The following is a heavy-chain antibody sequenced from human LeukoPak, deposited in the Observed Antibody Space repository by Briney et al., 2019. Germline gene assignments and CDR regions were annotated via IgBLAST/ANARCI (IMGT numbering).Heavy chain of an antibody. J-gene: IGHJ6*03. D-gene: IGHD5-18*01. V-gene: IGHV4-59*01. CDR3: ARIRGYSYGSVLGHYYYMDV. Sequence: ASETLSLTCTVSGGSISSYYWSWIRQPPGKGLEWIGYIYYSGSTNYNPSLKSRVTISVDTSKNQFSLKLSSVTAADTAVYYCARIRGYSYGSVLGHYYYMDVWGKGTTVTISS. CDR2: IYYSGST. CDR1: GGSISSYY.